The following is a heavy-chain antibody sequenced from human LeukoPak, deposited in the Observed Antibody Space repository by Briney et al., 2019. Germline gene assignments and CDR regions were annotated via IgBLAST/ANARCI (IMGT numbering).Heavy chain of an antibody. CDR2: IYNSGGT. CDR3: ARETIWHTIFDY. Sequence: SETLSLTCTVSGGSISTNGYYWSWIRQHPGKGLEWIAYIYNSGGTSYNPSLKSRVTISIDASKNQFSLKLTSVTAADTAVYYCARETIWHTIFDYWGQGTLVTVSS. J-gene: IGHJ4*02. CDR1: GGSISTNGYY. V-gene: IGHV4-31*03. D-gene: IGHD3-10*01.